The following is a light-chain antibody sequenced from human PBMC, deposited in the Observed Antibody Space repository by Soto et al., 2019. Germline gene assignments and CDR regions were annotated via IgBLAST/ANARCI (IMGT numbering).Light chain of an antibody. CDR1: QSVSSSY. Sequence: EIVLTQSPGTLSLSPGERATLSCRASQSVSSSYLAWYQQKPGQAPRLLIYGASIRATGIPDRFIGSGSGTDFTLTISRLGPEDFAVYYCQQFGGSPRTFGQGTRVEIK. CDR2: GAS. CDR3: QQFGGSPRT. V-gene: IGKV3-20*01. J-gene: IGKJ1*01.